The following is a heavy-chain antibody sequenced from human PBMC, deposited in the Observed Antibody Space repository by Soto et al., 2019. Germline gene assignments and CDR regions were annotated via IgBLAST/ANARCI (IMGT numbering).Heavy chain of an antibody. CDR1: VFSFSILA. CDR3: AKDQTDVTLFDY. Sequence: GGFLIVSWASSVFSFSILAMSWVRQAPGKGLELVSSISGRGVDTLYADSVKGRFTISIDNSRNTLYLQVNSLRAEDTAVYYCAKDQTDVTLFDYWGQGTLVTGSS. CDR2: ISGRGVDT. J-gene: IGHJ4*02. D-gene: IGHD2-21*02. V-gene: IGHV3-23*01.